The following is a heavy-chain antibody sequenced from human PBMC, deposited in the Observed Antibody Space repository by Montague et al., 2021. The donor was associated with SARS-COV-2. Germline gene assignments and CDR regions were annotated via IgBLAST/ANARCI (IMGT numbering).Heavy chain of an antibody. D-gene: IGHD3-22*01. CDR1: GYTFTSYG. V-gene: IGHV1-18*01. CDR3: ARCAVVVITTCDAFDI. J-gene: IGHJ3*02. Sequence: SVKVSCKASGYTFTSYGISWVRQALGQGLEWMGWISAYNGNTNYAQKLQGRVTMTTDTSTSTAYMELRSLRSDDTAAYYCARCAVVVITTCDAFDIWGQGTMVTVSS. CDR2: ISAYNGNT.